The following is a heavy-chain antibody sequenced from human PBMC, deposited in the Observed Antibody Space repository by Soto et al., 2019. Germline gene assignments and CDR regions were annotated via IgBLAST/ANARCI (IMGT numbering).Heavy chain of an antibody. V-gene: IGHV1-58*01. CDR2: IVVGSGTT. CDR1: GFALGNSA. D-gene: IGHD2-15*01. CDR3: AAELYSGGSCCSFDI. Sequence: SVNVSCKTSGFALGNSAVPWVRQARGQRLEWMGWIVVGSGTTNYEQRFQKRVTITRDMSTSTVHMELGCLRSEDTAVYYCAAELYSGGSCCSFDIW. J-gene: IGHJ3*02.